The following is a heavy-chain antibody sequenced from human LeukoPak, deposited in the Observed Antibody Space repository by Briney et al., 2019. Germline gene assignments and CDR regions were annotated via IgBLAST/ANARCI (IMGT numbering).Heavy chain of an antibody. V-gene: IGHV1-2*02. CDR3: ARDLSIAAALDP. D-gene: IGHD6-13*01. Sequence: ASVKVSCKASGYTFTSYDINWVRQATGQGLEWMGWINPNSGGTNYAQKFQGRVTMTRDTSISTAYMELSRLRSDDTAVYYCARDLSIAAALDPWGQGTLVTVSS. CDR1: GYTFTSYD. CDR2: INPNSGGT. J-gene: IGHJ5*02.